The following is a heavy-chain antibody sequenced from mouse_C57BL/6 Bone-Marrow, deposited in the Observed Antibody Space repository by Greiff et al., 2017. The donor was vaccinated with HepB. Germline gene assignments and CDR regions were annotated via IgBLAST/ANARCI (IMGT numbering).Heavy chain of an antibody. CDR1: GFTFSSYG. Sequence: EVKLMESGGDLVKPGGSLKLSCAASGFTFSSYGMSWVRQTPDKSLEWVATISSGGSYTYYPDSVKGRFTISRDNAKNTLYLQMSSLKSEDTAMYYCARHSSGKRGFAYWGQGTLVTVSA. J-gene: IGHJ3*01. V-gene: IGHV5-6*01. CDR2: ISSGGSYT. D-gene: IGHD1-3*01. CDR3: ARHSSGKRGFAY.